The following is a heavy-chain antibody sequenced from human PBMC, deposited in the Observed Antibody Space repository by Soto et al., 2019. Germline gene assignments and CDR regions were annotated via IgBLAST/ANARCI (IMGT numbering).Heavy chain of an antibody. CDR1: GFSFTDYW. V-gene: IGHV3-74*01. CDR2: VTGDVRGA. CDR3: ARVPDAGAGMGIDY. Sequence: EVQLVESGGGLVQPGGSLRLSCAASGFSFTDYWMHWVRQAPGKGLVWLSRVTGDVRGAAYADFVKGRMTISRDNAKNVVYLQVDCLGVEDTAVYFCARVPDAGAGMGIDYWGQGTLVTVSS. D-gene: IGHD6-19*01. J-gene: IGHJ4*02.